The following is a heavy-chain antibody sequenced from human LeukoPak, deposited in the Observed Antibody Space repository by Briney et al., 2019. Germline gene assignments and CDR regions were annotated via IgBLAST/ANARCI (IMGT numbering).Heavy chain of an antibody. CDR1: GYTFTDYY. Sequence: ASVKVSCKASGYTFTDYYLHWVRQAPGQGLEWMAWINPNSGGTNYAQKFQGRVTMTRDTSISTAYMELSRLTSDDTAVYYCARDRDDSSAYYRETLFDYWGQGTLVTVSS. D-gene: IGHD3-22*01. CDR3: ARDRDDSSAYYRETLFDY. J-gene: IGHJ4*02. CDR2: INPNSGGT. V-gene: IGHV1-2*02.